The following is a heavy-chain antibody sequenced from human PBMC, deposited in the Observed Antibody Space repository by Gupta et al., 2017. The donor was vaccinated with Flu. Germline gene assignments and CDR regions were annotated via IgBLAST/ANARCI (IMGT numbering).Heavy chain of an antibody. Sequence: QVQLQESGPGLVKPSETLSLTCTVSGGPISSYYWSWIRQPPGKGLEWIGYIYYSGSTNYNPSLKSRVTISVDTSKNQFSLKLSSVTAADTAVYYCARGFGGSHFDYWGQGTLVTVSS. V-gene: IGHV4-59*08. CDR2: IYYSGST. J-gene: IGHJ4*02. CDR3: ARGFGGSHFDY. D-gene: IGHD3-16*01. CDR1: GGPISSYY.